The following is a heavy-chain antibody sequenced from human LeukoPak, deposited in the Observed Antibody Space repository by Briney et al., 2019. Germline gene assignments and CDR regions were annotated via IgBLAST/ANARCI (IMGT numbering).Heavy chain of an antibody. Sequence: GGSLRLSCAASGFTFSSYAMDWVRQAPGKGLEWVSSISNTGSNTSYADSVTGRFTISIENSKNTLFLQMNSLTAEDGAVYYCAARRGYYHYMDVWGKGSTVTVSS. V-gene: IGHV3-23*01. CDR3: AARRGYYHYMDV. D-gene: IGHD3-3*01. CDR2: ISNTGSNT. J-gene: IGHJ6*03. CDR1: GFTFSSYA.